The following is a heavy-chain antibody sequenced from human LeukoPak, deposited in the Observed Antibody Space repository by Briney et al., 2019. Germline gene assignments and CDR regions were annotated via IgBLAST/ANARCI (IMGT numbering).Heavy chain of an antibody. CDR2: INHSGST. CDR3: ARGPDPGKVGAAIHYYYGMDV. CDR1: GGPFSDYY. Sequence: SETLSLTCAVYGGPFSDYYWSWIRQSPGKGLEWIGEINHSGSTNYNPSLKSRVTISVDTSKNQFSLKLSSVTAADTAVYYCARGPDPGKVGAAIHYYYGMDVWGQGTTVTVSS. J-gene: IGHJ6*02. D-gene: IGHD1-26*01. V-gene: IGHV4-34*01.